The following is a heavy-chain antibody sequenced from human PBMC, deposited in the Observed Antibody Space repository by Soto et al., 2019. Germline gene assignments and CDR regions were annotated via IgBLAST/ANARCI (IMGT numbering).Heavy chain of an antibody. CDR1: VGSISSSSCY. CDR2: IYYSGST. V-gene: IGHV4-39*01. Sequence: QLQLQESGPGLVKPSETLSLTCTVSVGSISSSSCYWGWIRQPPGKGLEWIGSIYYSGSTYYNPSRKSRLTISVDTSKNQFSLKLSSVTAADTAVYYCARLTVEEGDGYYYYGLDVWGQGTTVTVSS. J-gene: IGHJ6*02. D-gene: IGHD2-21*02. CDR3: ARLTVEEGDGYYYYGLDV.